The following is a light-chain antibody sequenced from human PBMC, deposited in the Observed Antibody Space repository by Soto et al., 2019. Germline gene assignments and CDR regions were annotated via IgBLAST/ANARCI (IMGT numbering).Light chain of an antibody. Sequence: QSALTQPASVSGSPGQSITISCTGTSSDVGSYNLVSWYQQHPGKAPKLMIYEGSKRPSGVSNRFFGSQSGNTASLTISGLQAEDEADYYCISYTSSSTWVFGGGTKLTVL. CDR1: SSDVGSYNL. CDR2: EGS. J-gene: IGLJ3*02. CDR3: ISYTSSSTWV. V-gene: IGLV2-14*02.